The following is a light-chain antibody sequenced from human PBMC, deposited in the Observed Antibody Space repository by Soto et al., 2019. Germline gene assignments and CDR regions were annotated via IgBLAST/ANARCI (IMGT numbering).Light chain of an antibody. CDR3: QQANSFPLT. CDR1: QKCSSW. J-gene: IGKJ4*01. CDR2: KVS. V-gene: IGKV1-5*03. Sequence: DNKLTQSPSTLTGSVGDRVTITCLASQKCSSWLAWYQQKPRKAPKLLIYKVSTLQSGVPSRFSGSGSGTDFTLTISSLQPEDFATYYCQQANSFPLTFGGGTKV.